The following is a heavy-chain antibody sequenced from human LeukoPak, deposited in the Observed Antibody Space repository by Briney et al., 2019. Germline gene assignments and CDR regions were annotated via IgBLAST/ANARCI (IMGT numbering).Heavy chain of an antibody. CDR3: ARDECGNCNDTPRY. Sequence: SLRLSCAASGCTFDDYAMHWVRQAPGQGLEWVGGIRWNSGSIGYAHYVKGRFTISRDNAKNSLYLQMNSLRYEDTGVYYCARDECGNCNDTPRYWGQGTLVTVSS. CDR2: IRWNSGSI. D-gene: IGHD1-1*01. CDR1: GCTFDDYA. V-gene: IGHV3-9*01. J-gene: IGHJ4*02.